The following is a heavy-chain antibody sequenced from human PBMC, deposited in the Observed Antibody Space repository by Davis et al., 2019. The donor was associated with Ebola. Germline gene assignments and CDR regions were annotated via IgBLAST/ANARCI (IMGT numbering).Heavy chain of an antibody. CDR2: FGTGGDT. V-gene: IGHV3-23*01. CDR1: GFTFSSYV. CDR3: ARVWLGGYEFDY. D-gene: IGHD5-12*01. J-gene: IGHJ4*02. Sequence: GESLKISCAASGFTFSSYVMSWVRQAPGKGLEWVSTFGTGGDTYYADSVKGRFAISRDNAKNSLYLQMNSLRAEDTAVYYCARVWLGGYEFDYWGQGTLVTVSS.